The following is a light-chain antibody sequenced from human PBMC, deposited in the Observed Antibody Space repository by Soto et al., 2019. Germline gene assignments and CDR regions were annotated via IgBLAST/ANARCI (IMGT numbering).Light chain of an antibody. CDR2: DVS. J-gene: IGLJ1*01. CDR1: SSDVGSYNY. CDR3: SSYTTSGTLV. V-gene: IGLV2-14*03. Sequence: QSVLTQPASVSGSPGQSIIISCTGTSSDVGSYNYVSWYQHHPGKAPKFMIYDVSNRPSGVSNRFSGSKSGNTASLTISGLQAEDEADYYCSSYTTSGTLVFGSGTKVTVL.